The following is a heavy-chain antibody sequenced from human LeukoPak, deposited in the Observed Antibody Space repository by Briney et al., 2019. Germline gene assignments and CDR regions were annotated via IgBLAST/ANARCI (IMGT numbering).Heavy chain of an antibody. CDR2: IYGSGGST. Sequence: GGSLRLSCAASGFTVSSNFMNWVRQAPGKGLEWVSGIYGSGGSTYYADSVKGRFTISRDNSKNTLFLQMNSLRAEDTAVYYCAKSRFQATNYDYWGQGTLVTVSS. J-gene: IGHJ4*02. CDR3: AKSRFQATNYDY. V-gene: IGHV3-23*05. CDR1: GFTVSSNF. D-gene: IGHD4/OR15-4a*01.